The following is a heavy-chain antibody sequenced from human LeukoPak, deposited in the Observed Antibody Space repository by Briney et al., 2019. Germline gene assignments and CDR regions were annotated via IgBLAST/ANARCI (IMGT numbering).Heavy chain of an antibody. Sequence: PGGSLRLSCAASGFTFSSHWMSWVRQAPGKGLEWVANIKLDGSEKYYVDSVKGRFTISRDNGKNSLYLQVNSLRAEDTAVYFCARIGMATISYFDYWGQGTLVTVSS. V-gene: IGHV3-7*01. J-gene: IGHJ4*02. D-gene: IGHD5-24*01. CDR2: IKLDGSEK. CDR3: ARIGMATISYFDY. CDR1: GFTFSSHW.